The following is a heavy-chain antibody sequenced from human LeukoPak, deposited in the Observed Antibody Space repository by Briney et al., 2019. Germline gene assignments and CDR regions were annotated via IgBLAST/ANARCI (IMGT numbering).Heavy chain of an antibody. V-gene: IGHV4-34*01. CDR3: ARGVFPIGPLGY. Sequence: KTSETLSLTCAVYGGSFSGYYWSWIRQPPGKGLEWIGEINHSGSTNYNPSLKSRVTISVDTSKNQFSLKLSSVTAADTAVYYCARGVFPIGPLGYWGQGTLVTVSS. J-gene: IGHJ4*02. D-gene: IGHD2/OR15-2a*01. CDR2: INHSGST. CDR1: GGSFSGYY.